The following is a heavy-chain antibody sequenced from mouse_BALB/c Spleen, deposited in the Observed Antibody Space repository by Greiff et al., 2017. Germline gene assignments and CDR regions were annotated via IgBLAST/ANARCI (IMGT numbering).Heavy chain of an antibody. V-gene: IGHV1-54*01. CDR1: GYAFTNYL. CDR2: INPGSGGT. J-gene: IGHJ4*01. D-gene: IGHD1-2*01. Sequence: VQLVESGAELVRPGTSVKVSCKASGYAFTNYLIEWVKQRPGQGLEWIGVINPGSGGTNYNEKFKGKATLTADKSSSTAYMQLSSLTSDDSAVYFCAFTTATGYAMDYWGQGTSVTVSS. CDR3: AFTTATGYAMDY.